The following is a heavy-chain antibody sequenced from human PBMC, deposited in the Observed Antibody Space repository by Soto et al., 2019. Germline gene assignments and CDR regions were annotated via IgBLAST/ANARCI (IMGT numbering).Heavy chain of an antibody. CDR1: GGSISSSSYY. V-gene: IGHV4-39*01. CDR3: ARLGGSYRSWFDP. J-gene: IGHJ5*02. Sequence: PSETLSLTCTVSGGSISSSSYYWGWIRQPPGKGLEWIGSIYYSGSTYYNPSLKSRVTISVDTPKNQFSLKLSSVTAADTAVYYCARLGGSYRSWFDPWGQGTLVTVSS. D-gene: IGHD1-26*01. CDR2: IYYSGST.